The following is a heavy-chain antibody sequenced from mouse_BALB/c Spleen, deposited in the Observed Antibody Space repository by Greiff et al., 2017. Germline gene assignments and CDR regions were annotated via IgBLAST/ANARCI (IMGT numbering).Heavy chain of an antibody. CDR1: GYTFTSYW. CDR3: TRENYGSSPYYFDD. CDR2: IYPGNSDS. V-gene: IGHV1-5*01. D-gene: IGHD1-1*01. J-gene: IGHJ2*01. Sequence: EVQLQQSGTVLARPGASVKMSCKASGYTFTSYWMHWVKQRPGQGLQWIGAIYPGNSDSSYNQKFKGKAKLTAVTSTSTVYMELSSLTNEDSAVYYCTRENYGSSPYYFDDWGQGTTLTVSS.